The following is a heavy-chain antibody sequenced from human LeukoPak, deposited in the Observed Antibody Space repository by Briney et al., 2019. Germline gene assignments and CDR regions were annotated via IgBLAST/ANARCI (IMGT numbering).Heavy chain of an antibody. V-gene: IGHV1-2*02. Sequence: ASVKVSCKASGYTFTSYGISWVRQAPGQGLEWMGWINPNSGGTNYAQKFQGRVTMTRDTSISTAYMELSRLRSDDTAVYYCARELEGAIDYWGQGTLVTVSS. J-gene: IGHJ4*02. CDR1: GYTFTSYG. CDR3: ARELEGAIDY. D-gene: IGHD1-26*01. CDR2: INPNSGGT.